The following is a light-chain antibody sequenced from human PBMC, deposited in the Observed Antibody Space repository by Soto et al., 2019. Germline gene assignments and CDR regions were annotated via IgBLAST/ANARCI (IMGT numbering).Light chain of an antibody. CDR2: DAS. J-gene: IGKJ4*01. Sequence: DILMTQSPSTLSASVGDRVTITCRASQSISSWLAWYQQKPGKAPKLLIYDASSLESGVPSRFSGSGSGTEFTLTISSLQPDDFATYYCQQYNSYSPTLTFGGGTKVEIK. V-gene: IGKV1-5*01. CDR1: QSISSW. CDR3: QQYNSYSPTLT.